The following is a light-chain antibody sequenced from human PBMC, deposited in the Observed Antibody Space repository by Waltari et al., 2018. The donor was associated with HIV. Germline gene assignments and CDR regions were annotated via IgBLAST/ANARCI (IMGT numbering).Light chain of an antibody. Sequence: DIQMTQFPSSLSASVGDRVTITCQASQDISNYLNWYQQKLGKAPKLLIYDASNLETGVPSRFSGSGSGTDFTFTISSLQPEDIATYFCQQYDNLPLTFGGGTKVEIK. CDR1: QDISNY. CDR2: DAS. J-gene: IGKJ4*01. CDR3: QQYDNLPLT. V-gene: IGKV1-33*01.